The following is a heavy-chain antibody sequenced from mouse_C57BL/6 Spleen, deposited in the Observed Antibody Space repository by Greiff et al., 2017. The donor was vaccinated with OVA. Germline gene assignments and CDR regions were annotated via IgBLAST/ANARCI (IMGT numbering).Heavy chain of an antibody. J-gene: IGHJ4*01. CDR1: GYTFTSYG. Sequence: QVQLQQSGAELARPGASVKLSCKASGYTFTSYGISWVKQRTGQGLEWIGEIYPRSGNTYYNEKFKGKATLTADKSSSTAYMELRSLTSEDSAVYFCARSDYGSSYDAMDYWGQGTSVTVSS. CDR2: IYPRSGNT. V-gene: IGHV1-81*01. CDR3: ARSDYGSSYDAMDY. D-gene: IGHD1-1*01.